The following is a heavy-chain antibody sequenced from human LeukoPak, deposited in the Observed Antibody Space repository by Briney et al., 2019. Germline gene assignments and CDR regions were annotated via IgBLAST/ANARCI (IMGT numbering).Heavy chain of an antibody. J-gene: IGHJ4*01. CDR2: IWYDGSNK. Sequence: GGSLRLSCAASGFTFSSYGMHWVRQAPGKGLEWVAVIWYDGSNKYYADSVKGRFTISRDNSKNTLYLQMNSLRAEDTAVYYCARLWFGELSFFDYWGQGTLVTVSS. CDR3: ARLWFGELSFFDY. CDR1: GFTFSSYG. V-gene: IGHV3-33*01. D-gene: IGHD3-10*01.